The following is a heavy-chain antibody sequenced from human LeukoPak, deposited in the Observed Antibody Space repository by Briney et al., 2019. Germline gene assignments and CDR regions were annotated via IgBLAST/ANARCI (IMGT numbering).Heavy chain of an antibody. Sequence: GASVKVSCKASGYTFTSYAMHWVRQAPGQRLECMGWISPYNGNTNYAQKLQGRVTMTTDTSTSTVYMELRSLRSDDTAVYYCATFPAYCGGDCYHDYWGQGTLVTVSS. D-gene: IGHD2-21*02. J-gene: IGHJ4*02. CDR1: GYTFTSYA. CDR2: ISPYNGNT. V-gene: IGHV1-18*01. CDR3: ATFPAYCGGDCYHDY.